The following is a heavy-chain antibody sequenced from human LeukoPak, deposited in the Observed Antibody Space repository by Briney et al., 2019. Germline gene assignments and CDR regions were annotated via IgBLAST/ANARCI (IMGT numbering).Heavy chain of an antibody. V-gene: IGHV1-8*01. J-gene: IGHJ4*02. CDR2: MNPNSGNT. CDR3: ARDCSGGSCYSGFGLDY. D-gene: IGHD2-15*01. Sequence: ASVKVSCKASGYTFTTYDINWVRQATGPGPEWMGWMNPNSGNTGYAQKFQGRVTITADKSTSTAYMELSSLRSEDTAVYYCARDCSGGSCYSGFGLDYWGQGTLVTVSS. CDR1: GYTFTTYD.